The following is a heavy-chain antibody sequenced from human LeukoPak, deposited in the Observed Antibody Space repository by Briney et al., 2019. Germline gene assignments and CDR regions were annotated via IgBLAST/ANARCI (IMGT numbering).Heavy chain of an antibody. D-gene: IGHD3-10*01. CDR3: ARERGTMVRGVRSPRFDP. CDR1: GGSFSGYY. Sequence: PSETLSLTCAVYGGSFSGYYWSWIRQPPGKGLEWIGEINHSGSTNYNPSLKSRVTISVDTSKNQFSLKLNSVTAADTAVYYCARERGTMVRGVRSPRFDPWGQGTLVTVSS. V-gene: IGHV4-34*01. J-gene: IGHJ5*02. CDR2: INHSGST.